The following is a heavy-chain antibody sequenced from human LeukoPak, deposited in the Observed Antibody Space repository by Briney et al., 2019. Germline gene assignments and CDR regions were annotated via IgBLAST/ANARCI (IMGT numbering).Heavy chain of an antibody. D-gene: IGHD5-18*01. CDR3: ARGTGYSYGSFDY. J-gene: IGHJ4*02. CDR1: GFTFSSYW. Sequence: GGSLRLSCAASGFTFSSYWMHWVRQAPGKGLVWVSRINSDGSVTTYADSVKGRFTISRDNARSTLYLQMNSLRAEDTAVYYCARGTGYSYGSFDYWGQGTLVTVSS. CDR2: INSDGSVT. V-gene: IGHV3-74*01.